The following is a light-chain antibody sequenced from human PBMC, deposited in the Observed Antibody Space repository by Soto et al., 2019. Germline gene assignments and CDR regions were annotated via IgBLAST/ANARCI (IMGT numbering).Light chain of an antibody. CDR1: QSLLRSDGYNY. J-gene: IGKJ2*01. Sequence: VLTQSPLSLAVTPGEAASISCRSSQSLLRSDGYNYLDWYLQKPGQSPQLLLYLGSTRASGVPDRFSGSGSGTDYTLKISRVEAEDVGIYYCMQAHQDPRTFGQGTKLEL. V-gene: IGKV2-28*01. CDR3: MQAHQDPRT. CDR2: LGS.